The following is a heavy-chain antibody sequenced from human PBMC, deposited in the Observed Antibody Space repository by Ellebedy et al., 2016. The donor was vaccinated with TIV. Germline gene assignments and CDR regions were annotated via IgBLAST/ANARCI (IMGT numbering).Heavy chain of an antibody. CDR1: GGSISSYS. CDR2: IYYSGST. V-gene: IGHV4-59*08. J-gene: IGHJ4*02. Sequence: MPSETLSLTCTVSGGSISSYSWSWIRLPPGKGLEWIGYIYYSGSTNYNPSLKSRVTISVDTSKNQFSLTLTSVTATDTAVYYCARAHPSAYSLFDHWGQGILVTVSS. D-gene: IGHD2-15*01. CDR3: ARAHPSAYSLFDH.